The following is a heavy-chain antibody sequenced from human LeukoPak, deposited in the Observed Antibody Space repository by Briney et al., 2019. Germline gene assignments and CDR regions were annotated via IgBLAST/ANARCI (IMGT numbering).Heavy chain of an antibody. CDR2: IYYSRST. CDR1: GGSVSSGSYY. J-gene: IGHJ4*02. CDR3: ARVVAVAAGAPCFDY. D-gene: IGHD6-19*01. V-gene: IGHV4-61*01. Sequence: PSETLSLTCTVSGGSVSSGSYYWSWIRQPPGKGLEWIGYIYYSRSTNYNPSLKSRVTISVDTSKNQFSLKLSSVTAADTAVYYCARVVAVAAGAPCFDYWGQGTLVTVSS.